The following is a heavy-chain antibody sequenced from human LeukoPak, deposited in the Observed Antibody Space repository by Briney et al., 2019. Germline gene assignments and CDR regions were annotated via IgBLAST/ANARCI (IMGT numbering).Heavy chain of an antibody. CDR3: ARGDCSSTSCYESGSFDY. CDR2: IKQDGSEK. D-gene: IGHD2-2*01. J-gene: IGHJ4*02. Sequence: PGGSLRLSRAASGFTFSSYSMNWVRQAPGKGLEWVANIKQDGSEKYYVDSVKGRFTISRDNAKNSLYLQMNSLRAEDTAVYYCARGDCSSTSCYESGSFDYWGQGTLVTVSS. V-gene: IGHV3-7*04. CDR1: GFTFSSYS.